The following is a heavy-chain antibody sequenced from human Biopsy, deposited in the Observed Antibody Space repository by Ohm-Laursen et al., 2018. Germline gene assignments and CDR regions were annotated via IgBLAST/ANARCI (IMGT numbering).Heavy chain of an antibody. V-gene: IGHV4-34*01. CDR1: GGSFSDDY. J-gene: IGHJ1*01. D-gene: IGHD3-16*01. Sequence: GTLSLTCGVYGGSFSDDYWTWIRQPPGKGLEWIGEINHGGTTKYYNPSLRSRASISKDTSKNQFSLRLTSVSAADTAVYYCARGRNYIWGNEPWDWGQGTLVSVSS. CDR2: INHGGTT. CDR3: ARGRNYIWGNEPWD.